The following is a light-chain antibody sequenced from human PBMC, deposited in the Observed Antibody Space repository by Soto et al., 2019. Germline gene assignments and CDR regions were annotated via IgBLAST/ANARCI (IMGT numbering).Light chain of an antibody. CDR3: CSYTTSSTWV. J-gene: IGLJ3*02. CDR1: SSDVGSYNL. CDR2: EAT. V-gene: IGLV2-23*01. Sequence: QSALTQPASVSGSPGQSITISCTGTSSDVGSYNLVSWFQQHPGKAPKLIIYEATKRPSGISNRFSGSKSGNTASLTISGLQAEDDTDYYCCSYTTSSTWVFGGGTKLTVL.